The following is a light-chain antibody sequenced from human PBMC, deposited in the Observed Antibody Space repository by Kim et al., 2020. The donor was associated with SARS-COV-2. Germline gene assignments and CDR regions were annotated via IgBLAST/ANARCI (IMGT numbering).Light chain of an antibody. Sequence: SSELTQDPAVSVALGQTVRITCQGDSLRTYYASWYQQKPGQAPALVIYAKNNRPSGIPDRFSGSSSGNTASLTITGAQAEDEADYYCKSRDTSGVRLVFC. V-gene: IGLV3-19*01. J-gene: IGLJ2*01. CDR3: KSRDTSGVRLV. CDR2: AKN. CDR1: SLRTYY.